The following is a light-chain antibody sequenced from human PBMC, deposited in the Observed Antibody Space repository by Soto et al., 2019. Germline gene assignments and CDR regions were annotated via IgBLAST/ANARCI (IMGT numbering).Light chain of an antibody. J-gene: IGKJ1*01. CDR1: QNINGW. CDR2: KAS. V-gene: IGKV1-5*03. Sequence: LQTAQSPSTLSSSVGDRVTITCRASQNINGWLAWYQQKPGKAPKVLIYKASSLESGVPSRFSGSGSGTEFTLTISTLQPDDFAIYYCQQYHNYWTFGQGTKVDIK. CDR3: QQYHNYWT.